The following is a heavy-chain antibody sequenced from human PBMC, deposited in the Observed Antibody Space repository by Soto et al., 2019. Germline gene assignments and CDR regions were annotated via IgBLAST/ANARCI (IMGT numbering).Heavy chain of an antibody. CDR3: ARDKDRLPLGGNYYYILDV. Sequence: QVQLEQSGAEVKKPGSSVKVSCKASGGSFSNAAISWVRQAPGQGLEWMGGIMPIFRTPDYAQKFQGRVTNTADESTSTAYMELSGLRSDDTAIYYCARDKDRLPLGGNYYYILDVWGQGTTVTVSS. J-gene: IGHJ6*02. D-gene: IGHD5-12*01. CDR2: IMPIFRTP. V-gene: IGHV1-69*12. CDR1: GGSFSNAA.